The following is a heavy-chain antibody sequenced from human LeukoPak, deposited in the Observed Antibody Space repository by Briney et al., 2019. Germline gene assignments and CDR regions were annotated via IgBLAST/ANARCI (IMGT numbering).Heavy chain of an antibody. CDR2: IWYDGSNK. CDR3: ARDPHPTVVTVFDY. Sequence: PGRSLRLSCAASGFTFSSYGMHWGRQAPGKGLEWVAVIWYDGSNKYYADSVKGRFTISRDNSKNTLYLQMNSLRAEDTAVYYCARDPHPTVVTVFDYWGQGTLVTVSS. V-gene: IGHV3-33*01. D-gene: IGHD4-23*01. CDR1: GFTFSSYG. J-gene: IGHJ4*02.